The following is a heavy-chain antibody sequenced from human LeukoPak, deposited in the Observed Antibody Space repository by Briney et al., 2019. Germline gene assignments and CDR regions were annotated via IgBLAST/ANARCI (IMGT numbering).Heavy chain of an antibody. CDR3: ARRIPNHYYYGMHV. CDR1: GGSISSYY. J-gene: IGHJ6*02. D-gene: IGHD2-15*01. V-gene: IGHV4-59*01. Sequence: KPSETLSLTCTVSGGSISSYYWSWIRQPPGKGLEWIGYIYYSGSTNYNPSLKSRVTISVDTSKNQFSLKLSSVTAADTAVYYCARRIPNHYYYGMHVWGQGTTVTVSS. CDR2: IYYSGST.